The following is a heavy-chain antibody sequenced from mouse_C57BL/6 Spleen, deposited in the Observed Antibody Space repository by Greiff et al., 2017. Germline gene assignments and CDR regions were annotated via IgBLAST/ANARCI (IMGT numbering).Heavy chain of an antibody. V-gene: IGHV1-26*01. CDR1: GYTFTDYY. CDR2: INPNNGGT. Sequence: VQLQQSGPELVKPGASVKISCKASGYTFTDYYMNWVKQSHGKSLEWIGDINPNNGGTSYNQKFKGKATLTVDKSSSTAYMELRSLTSEDSAVYYCARSVYYDYHWYFDVWGTGTTVTVSS. J-gene: IGHJ1*03. D-gene: IGHD2-4*01. CDR3: ARSVYYDYHWYFDV.